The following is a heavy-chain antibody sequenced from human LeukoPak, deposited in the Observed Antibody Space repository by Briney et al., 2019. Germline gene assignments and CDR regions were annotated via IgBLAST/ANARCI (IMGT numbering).Heavy chain of an antibody. V-gene: IGHV3-23*01. CDR2: ISGSGGST. J-gene: IGHJ2*01. CDR1: GFTFSSYA. Sequence: GGSLRLSCAASGFTFSSYAMSWVRQAPGKGLEWVSAISGSGGSTYYANSVKGRFTISRDNSKNTLYLQMNTLRAEDTAVYYCAKAMAAPVWYFDLWGRGTLVTVSS. CDR3: AKAMAAPVWYFDL. D-gene: IGHD6-13*01.